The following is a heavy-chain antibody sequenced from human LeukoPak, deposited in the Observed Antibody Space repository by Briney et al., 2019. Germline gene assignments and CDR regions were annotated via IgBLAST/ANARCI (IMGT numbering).Heavy chain of an antibody. CDR1: GFIFSDNY. J-gene: IGHJ4*02. CDR3: AGERGEEYSSGWYKRNYFDN. CDR2: GDYSGGT. D-gene: IGHD6-19*01. V-gene: IGHV4-38-2*02. Sequence: GSLRLSCAASGFIFSDNYMSWIRQPPGKGLEWIASGDYSGGTYYNPSLESRVAISADMSKNQFSLKLTSVTGADTAVYYCAGERGEEYSSGWYKRNYFDNWGQGIRVTVSS.